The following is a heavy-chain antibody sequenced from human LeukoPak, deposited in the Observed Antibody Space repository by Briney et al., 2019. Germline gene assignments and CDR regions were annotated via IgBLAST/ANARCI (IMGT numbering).Heavy chain of an antibody. Sequence: EGSEKVSCKVSGYTLTELSMHWVRQAPGKGLEWMGGFDPEDGETIYAQKFQGRVTMTEDTSTDTAYMELSSLRSEDTAVYYCATEIIVGATGLDYWGQGTLVTVSS. D-gene: IGHD1-26*01. CDR2: FDPEDGET. V-gene: IGHV1-24*01. CDR1: GYTLTELS. CDR3: ATEIIVGATGLDY. J-gene: IGHJ4*02.